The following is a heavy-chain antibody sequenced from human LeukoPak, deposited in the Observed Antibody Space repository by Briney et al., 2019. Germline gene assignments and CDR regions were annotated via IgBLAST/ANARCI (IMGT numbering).Heavy chain of an antibody. Sequence: ASVKVSCKASGYTFTGYYMHWVRQAPGQGLEWMGWINPNSGGTNYAQKFQGRVTMARDTSISTAYMELSRLRSDDTAVYYCARDGVEWLLPMWAFDIWGQGTMVTVSS. D-gene: IGHD3-3*01. J-gene: IGHJ3*02. V-gene: IGHV1-2*02. CDR1: GYTFTGYY. CDR3: ARDGVEWLLPMWAFDI. CDR2: INPNSGGT.